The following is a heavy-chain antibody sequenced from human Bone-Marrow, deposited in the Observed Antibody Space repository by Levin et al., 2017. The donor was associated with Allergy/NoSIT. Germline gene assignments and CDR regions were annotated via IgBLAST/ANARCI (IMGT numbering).Heavy chain of an antibody. V-gene: IGHV1-18*01. D-gene: IGHD3-22*01. CDR2: ISHDNGHT. CDR3: AKTSPYDSTGCAGWAPYFCYFYGLDV. CDR1: DSTSSSFG. J-gene: IGHJ6*02. Sequence: GESLKISCQASDSTSSSFGITWVRQAPGQGLEWLGWISHDNGHTNYAQKFQGRVTMTTDTSTRTAFLEMRSLRSDDTGVYYCAKTSPYDSTGCAGWAPYFCYFYGLDVWGQGTTVTVSS.